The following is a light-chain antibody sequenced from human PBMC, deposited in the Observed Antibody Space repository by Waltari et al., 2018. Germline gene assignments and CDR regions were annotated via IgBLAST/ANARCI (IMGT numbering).Light chain of an antibody. V-gene: IGLV7-43*01. CDR2: SPS. CDR3: LLYYGGPWV. CDR1: TGAVTSDYY. J-gene: IGLJ3*02. Sequence: QTVVTQEPSLTVSTGGTVTLTCASSTGAVTSDYYPNWFQQKPGQAPRALIHSPSVRYSWTPTRFSGSRLGDKAALTLSGVQPEDEADYYCLLYYGGPWVFGGGTKVTGL.